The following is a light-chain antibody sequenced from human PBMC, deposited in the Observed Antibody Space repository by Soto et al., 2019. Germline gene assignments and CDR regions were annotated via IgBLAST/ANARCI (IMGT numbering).Light chain of an antibody. CDR2: YAS. V-gene: IGKV1-5*01. CDR1: QSVRSW. J-gene: IGKJ2*01. Sequence: DIQLTQSPSILSASVGDRVTITCRASQSVRSWLAWYQQKPGKAPNLLIYYASNLASGVPSRFSGSGSGTEYSLSISSLQPEDFATYFCQQYNSPSLYSFGQGTKLEIK. CDR3: QQYNSPSLYS.